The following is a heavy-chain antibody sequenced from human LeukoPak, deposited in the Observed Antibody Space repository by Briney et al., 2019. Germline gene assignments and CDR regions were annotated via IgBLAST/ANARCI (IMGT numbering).Heavy chain of an antibody. D-gene: IGHD6-13*01. V-gene: IGHV4-38-2*02. CDR1: GYSISSGYY. CDR3: ARGYSSSWYLNWFDP. J-gene: IGHJ5*02. Sequence: SETLSLTCTVSGYSISSGYYWGWLRQPPGKGLEWIGSIYHSGSTYYNPSLKSQVTMSVDTSKNQFSLKLTSVTAADTAVYYCARGYSSSWYLNWFDPWGQGTLVTVSS. CDR2: IYHSGST.